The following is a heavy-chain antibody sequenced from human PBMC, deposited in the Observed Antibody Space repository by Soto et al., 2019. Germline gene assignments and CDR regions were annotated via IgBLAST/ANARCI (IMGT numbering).Heavy chain of an antibody. J-gene: IGHJ6*03. Sequence: GGSLRLSCAASGFTFSSYWMHWVRQAPGKGLVWVSRINSDGSSTSYADSVKGRFTISRDNAKNTLYLQMNSLRAEDTAVYYCARNFASPRGPAAIYSDYYYYYMDVWGKGTTVTVSS. CDR3: ARNFASPRGPAAIYSDYYYYYMDV. CDR2: INSDGSST. D-gene: IGHD2-2*02. V-gene: IGHV3-74*01. CDR1: GFTFSSYW.